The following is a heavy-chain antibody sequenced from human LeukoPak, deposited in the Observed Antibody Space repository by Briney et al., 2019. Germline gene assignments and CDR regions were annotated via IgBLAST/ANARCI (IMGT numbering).Heavy chain of an antibody. CDR1: GFTFSSYA. J-gene: IGHJ4*02. D-gene: IGHD2-15*01. Sequence: PGGSLRLSCAASGFTFSSYAMSWVRQAPGKGLEWVSAISGSGGNTYYADSVKGRFTISRDNSKNTLYLQMNSLRAEDTAVSYRAKACVSYVVGGELCWGQGTLVSVAS. CDR2: ISGSGGNT. V-gene: IGHV3-23*01. CDR3: AKACVSYVVGGELC.